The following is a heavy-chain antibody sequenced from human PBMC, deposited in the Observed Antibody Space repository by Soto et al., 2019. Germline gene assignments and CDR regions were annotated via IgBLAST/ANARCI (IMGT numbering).Heavy chain of an antibody. Sequence: PGGSLRLSCAASGFIVSNNHMTWVRQASGKGLEWVSLIYSGGITYYADSVKGRFTISRDNSKNTVYLQMSSLRAEDTAVYYCTRSTFGSGNFDYWGQGTLVTVSS. CDR2: IYSGGIT. V-gene: IGHV3-53*01. D-gene: IGHD3-10*01. J-gene: IGHJ4*02. CDR3: TRSTFGSGNFDY. CDR1: GFIVSNNH.